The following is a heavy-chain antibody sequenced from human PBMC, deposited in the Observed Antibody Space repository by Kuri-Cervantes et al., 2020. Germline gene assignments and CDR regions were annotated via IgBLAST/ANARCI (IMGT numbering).Heavy chain of an antibody. J-gene: IGHJ4*02. V-gene: IGHV4-34*01. CDR1: GGSFSGYY. CDR2: INHSGST. CDR3: ARGIHRRYFDY. Sequence: GSLRLSSAVYGGSFSGYYWSWIRQPPGKGLEWIGEINHSGSTNYSPSLKSRVTISLDTSKNQFSLKLSSVTAADAAVYYCARGIHRRYFDYWGQGTLVTVSS.